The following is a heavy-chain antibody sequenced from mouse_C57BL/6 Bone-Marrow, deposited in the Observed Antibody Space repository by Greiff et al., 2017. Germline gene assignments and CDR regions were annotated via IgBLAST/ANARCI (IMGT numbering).Heavy chain of an antibody. J-gene: IGHJ4*01. CDR1: GYTFTSYW. CDR3: ASHSYYYAMDY. V-gene: IGHV1-69*01. Sequence: QVQLQQPGAELVMPGASVKLSCKASGYTFTSYWMHWVKQRPGQGLEWIGEIDPSDSYTTYNQKFKGKSTLTVDKSSSTAYMQLSSLTSEDSAVYYCASHSYYYAMDYWGQGTSVTVSS. CDR2: IDPSDSYT.